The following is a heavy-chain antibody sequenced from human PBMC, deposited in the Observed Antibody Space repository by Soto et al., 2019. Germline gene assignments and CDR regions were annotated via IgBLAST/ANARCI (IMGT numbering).Heavy chain of an antibody. CDR2: ISGDGGTT. CDR1: GLTFTNYA. V-gene: IGHV3-23*01. D-gene: IGHD6-19*01. Sequence: EVQLLESGGGLVQPGGSLRLSCAASGLTFTNYAMSWVRQAPGKGLEWVAVISGDGGTTVYADSVKGRFTISRDSPRNTLSLQMNPLRAEDTDIYYCTRARDSNGYFREADYWGQGTLVTVSS. J-gene: IGHJ4*02. CDR3: TRARDSNGYFREADY.